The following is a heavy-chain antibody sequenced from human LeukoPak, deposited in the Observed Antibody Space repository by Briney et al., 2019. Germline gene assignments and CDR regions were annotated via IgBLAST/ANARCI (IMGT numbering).Heavy chain of an antibody. D-gene: IGHD3-10*01. J-gene: IGHJ6*04. CDR2: IRSKAYGGTT. V-gene: IGHV3-49*04. CDR1: RFTFGDYA. CDR3: TRVWFGELLYYYYGMDV. Sequence: PGGSLRLSCTASRFTFGDYAMSWVRQAPGKGLEWVGFIRSKAYGGTTEYAASVKGRFTISRDDSKSIAYLQMNSLKTEDTAVYYCTRVWFGELLYYYYGMDVWGKGTTVTVSS.